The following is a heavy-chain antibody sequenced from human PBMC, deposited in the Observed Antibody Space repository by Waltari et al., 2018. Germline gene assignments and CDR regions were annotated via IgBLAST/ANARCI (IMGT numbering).Heavy chain of an antibody. Sequence: VQLVQSVVEVKKPGESLKISCKCSGYSFPSSWIGWVRQMPGKGLEWMGIIYPGEFNIRYSPSFRGQVTSSADKSISTAYLQWSSLRASDTAIYYCARLRVEARPEGFDIWGQGTMVTVSS. CDR2: IYPGEFNI. J-gene: IGHJ3*02. CDR3: ARLRVEARPEGFDI. V-gene: IGHV5-51*01. CDR1: GYSFPSSW. D-gene: IGHD2-15*01.